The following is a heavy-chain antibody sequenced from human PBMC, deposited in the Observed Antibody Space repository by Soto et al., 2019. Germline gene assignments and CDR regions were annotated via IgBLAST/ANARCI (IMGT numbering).Heavy chain of an antibody. CDR1: GFTFSSYA. CDR3: AKDTWIAVAGTAI. D-gene: IGHD6-19*01. CDR2: ISYDGSNK. J-gene: IGHJ4*02. V-gene: IGHV3-30-3*01. Sequence: GGSLRLSCAASGFTFSSYAMHWVRQAPGKGLEWVAVISYDGSNKYYADSVKGRFTISRDNSKNTLYLQMDSLRAEDTAIYYCAKDTWIAVAGTAIWGQGTLVTVSS.